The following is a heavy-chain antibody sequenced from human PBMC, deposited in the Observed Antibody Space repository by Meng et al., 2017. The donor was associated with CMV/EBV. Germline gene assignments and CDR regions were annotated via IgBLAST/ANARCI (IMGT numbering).Heavy chain of an antibody. CDR2: IKSKTDGVIT. D-gene: IGHD1-26*01. J-gene: IGHJ4*02. CDR1: GFTLSNAW. CDR3: TTVGATFPSDY. V-gene: IGHV3-15*01. Sequence: GESLKILFAASGFTLSNAWMSWVRPAPGKGLEWVGRIKSKTDGVITDYAAPVKGRFTISRDDSKNTLYLQMNSLKTEDTAVYYCTTVGATFPSDYWGQGTLVTVSS.